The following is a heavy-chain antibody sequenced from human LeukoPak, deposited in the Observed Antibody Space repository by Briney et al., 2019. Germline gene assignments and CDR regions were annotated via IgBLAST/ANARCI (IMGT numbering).Heavy chain of an antibody. CDR2: ISYDGSNK. V-gene: IGHV3-30*04. CDR1: GFTFSSYA. Sequence: PGRSLRLSCAASGFTFSSYAMHWVRQAPGTGLEWVAVISYDGSNKYYADSVKDRFTISRDNSKNTLYLQMNSLRAEDTAVYYCAKALVYDSSGYENDYWGQGTLVTVSS. D-gene: IGHD3-22*01. J-gene: IGHJ4*02. CDR3: AKALVYDSSGYENDY.